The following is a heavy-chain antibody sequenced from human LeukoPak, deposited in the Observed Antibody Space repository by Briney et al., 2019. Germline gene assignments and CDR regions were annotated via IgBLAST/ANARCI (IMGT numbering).Heavy chain of an antibody. D-gene: IGHD1-26*01. CDR1: GGSISSYY. CDR3: AREGEWELHDAFDI. V-gene: IGHV4-59*12. CDR2: IYYSGST. J-gene: IGHJ3*02. Sequence: PSETLSLTCTVSGGSISSYYWSWIRQPPGKGLEWIGYIYYSGSTNYNPSLKSRVTISVDTSKNQFSLKLSSVTAADTAVYYCAREGEWELHDAFDIWGQGTMVTVSS.